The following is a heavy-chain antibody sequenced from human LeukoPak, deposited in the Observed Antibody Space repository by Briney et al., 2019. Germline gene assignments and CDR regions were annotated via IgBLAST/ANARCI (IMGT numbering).Heavy chain of an antibody. CDR3: ATVGMNGVHYYGMDV. CDR2: INPSGGST. V-gene: IGHV1-46*01. J-gene: IGHJ6*02. Sequence: ASVKVSCQASGYTFTSYYMHWVRQAPGQGLEWMGIINPSGGSTSYAQKFQGRVTMTEDTSTDTAYMELSSLRSEDTAVYYCATVGMNGVHYYGMDVWGQGTTVTVSS. D-gene: IGHD2-8*01. CDR1: GYTFTSYY.